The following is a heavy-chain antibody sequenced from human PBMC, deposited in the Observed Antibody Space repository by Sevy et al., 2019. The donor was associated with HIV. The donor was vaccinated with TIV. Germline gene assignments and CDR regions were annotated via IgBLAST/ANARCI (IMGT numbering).Heavy chain of an antibody. J-gene: IGHJ4*02. CDR1: GYSFSNYG. V-gene: IGHV1-18*01. D-gene: IGHD3-9*01. CDR2: ISAHNANT. Sequence: ASVKVSCKASGYSFSNYGINWVRQAPGQGLEWMGWISAHNANTNYAQKLQDRVTTTTDTSTSTAYMELRSLRSDDTAVYYCARAVPYYDILTGRNYFDYWGQGTLVTVSS. CDR3: ARAVPYYDILTGRNYFDY.